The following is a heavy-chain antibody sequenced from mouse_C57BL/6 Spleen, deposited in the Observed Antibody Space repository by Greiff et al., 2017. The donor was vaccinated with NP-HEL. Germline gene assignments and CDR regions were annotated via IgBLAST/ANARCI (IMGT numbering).Heavy chain of an antibody. J-gene: IGHJ4*01. CDR2: IYPRSGNT. V-gene: IGHV1-81*01. CDR1: GYTFTSYG. D-gene: IGHD2-1*01. CDR3: ARWGIYYGNYYAMDY. Sequence: VQLQESGAELARPGASVKLSCKASGYTFTSYGISWVKQRTGQGLEWIGEIYPRSGNTYYNEKFKGKATLTADKSSSTAYMELRSLTSEDSAVYFCARWGIYYGNYYAMDYWGQGTSVTVSS.